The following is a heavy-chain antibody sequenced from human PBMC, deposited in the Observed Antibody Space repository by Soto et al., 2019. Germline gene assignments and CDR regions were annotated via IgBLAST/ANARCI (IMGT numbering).Heavy chain of an antibody. V-gene: IGHV4-31*03. Sequence: SETLSLTCTVSGGSISSGGYYWSWIRQHPGKGLEWIGYIYYSGSTYYNPSLKSRVTISVDTSKNQFSLKLSSVTAADTAVYYCARDQEDPGSSWHRPLYYYGMDVWGQGTTVTVSS. CDR3: ARDQEDPGSSWHRPLYYYGMDV. CDR1: GGSISSGGYY. D-gene: IGHD6-13*01. J-gene: IGHJ6*02. CDR2: IYYSGST.